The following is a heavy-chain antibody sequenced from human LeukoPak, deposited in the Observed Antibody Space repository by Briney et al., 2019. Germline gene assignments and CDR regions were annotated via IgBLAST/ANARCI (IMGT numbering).Heavy chain of an antibody. D-gene: IGHD3-10*01. V-gene: IGHV4-39*07. CDR3: ARDRSYGSGEGARLNWFDP. Sequence: SETLSLTCTVSGGSISSSSYYWGWIRQPPGKGLEWIGSIYHSGSTYYNPSLKSRVTISVDTSKNQFSLKLSSVTAADTAVYYCARDRSYGSGEGARLNWFDPWGQGTLVTVSS. J-gene: IGHJ5*02. CDR2: IYHSGST. CDR1: GGSISSSSYY.